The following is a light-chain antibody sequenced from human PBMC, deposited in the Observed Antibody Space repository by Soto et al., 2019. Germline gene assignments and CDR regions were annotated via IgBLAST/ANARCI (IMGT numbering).Light chain of an antibody. V-gene: IGKV1-39*01. CDR1: QSIVNY. Sequence: IQMTQSPSSLSTSVGDRVTITCRSNQSIVNYLNWYQHKPGRAPKLLISGASTLQNAVPSRFSGSGSGTDFILTINSLQAEEFATYSCQQRFSTPPSFGQGTKLEIK. CDR3: QQRFSTPPS. CDR2: GAS. J-gene: IGKJ2*01.